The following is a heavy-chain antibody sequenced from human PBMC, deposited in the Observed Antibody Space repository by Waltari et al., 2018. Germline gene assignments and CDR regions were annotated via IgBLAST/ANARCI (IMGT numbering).Heavy chain of an antibody. CDR3: ARGSGGGNANWFDP. Sequence: QVQLQQWGAGLLKPSETLSLTCAVYGGSFSGYYWSWIRQPPGKGLEWIGEINHSGSTNYNPSLKRRVTISVDTSKNQFSLKLSSVTAADTAVYYCARGSGGGNANWFDPWGQGTLVTVSS. D-gene: IGHD2-15*01. CDR1: GGSFSGYY. CDR2: INHSGST. V-gene: IGHV4-34*01. J-gene: IGHJ5*02.